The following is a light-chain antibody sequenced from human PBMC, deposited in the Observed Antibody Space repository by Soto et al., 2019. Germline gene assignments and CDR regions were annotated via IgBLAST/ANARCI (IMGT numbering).Light chain of an antibody. CDR3: QQYGSSPRT. J-gene: IGKJ1*01. V-gene: IGKV3-20*01. CDR2: GAS. CDR1: QSVSSSY. Sequence: EIVWTQSPGTLSLSPGERATLSCRASQSVSSSYLAWYQQKPGQAPRLFIYGASSRATGIPDRLSGSGSGTDLPLTSSRLQAEEFAMYYCQQYGSSPRTFGQGTKVEIK.